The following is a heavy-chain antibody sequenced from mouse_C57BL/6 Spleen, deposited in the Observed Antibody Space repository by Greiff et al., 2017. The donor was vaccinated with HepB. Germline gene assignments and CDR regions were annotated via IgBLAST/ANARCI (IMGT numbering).Heavy chain of an antibody. CDR3: ARSKEKAWFAY. D-gene: IGHD2-5*01. CDR1: GFTFSSYG. V-gene: IGHV5-6*01. J-gene: IGHJ3*01. Sequence: EVKLMESGGDLVKPGGSLKLSCAASGFTFSSYGMSWVRQTPDKRLEWVATISSGGSYTYYPDSVKGRFTISRDNAKNTLYLQMSSLKSEDTAMYYCARSKEKAWFAYWGQGTLVTVSA. CDR2: ISSGGSYT.